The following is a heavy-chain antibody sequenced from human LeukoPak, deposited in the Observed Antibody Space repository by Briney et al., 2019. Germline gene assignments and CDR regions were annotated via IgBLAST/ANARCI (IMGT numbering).Heavy chain of an antibody. J-gene: IGHJ4*02. V-gene: IGHV4-34*01. D-gene: IGHD3-3*01. CDR1: DGSFSGYY. CDR3: AGHVLRFLEWLLYPDY. Sequence: PETLSLTCAVYDGSFSGYYWSWIRQPPGKGLEWIGEINHSGSTNYNPSLKSRVTISVDTSKNQFSLKLSSVTAADTAVYYCAGHVLRFLEWLLYPDYWGQGTLVTVSS. CDR2: INHSGST.